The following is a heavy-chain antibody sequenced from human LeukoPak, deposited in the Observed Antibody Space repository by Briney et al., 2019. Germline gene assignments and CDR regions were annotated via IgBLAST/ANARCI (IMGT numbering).Heavy chain of an antibody. CDR3: ASYTYYYDSSGLDP. J-gene: IGHJ5*02. Sequence: PSETLSLTCTVSGGSISTYYWSWIRQPPGKELEWIGYIYYSGSTDYNPSLKSRVTISLDTSKNQLSLKLSSVTAADTAVYYCASYTYYYDSSGLDPWGQGTLVTVSS. V-gene: IGHV4-59*12. CDR2: IYYSGST. D-gene: IGHD3-22*01. CDR1: GGSISTYY.